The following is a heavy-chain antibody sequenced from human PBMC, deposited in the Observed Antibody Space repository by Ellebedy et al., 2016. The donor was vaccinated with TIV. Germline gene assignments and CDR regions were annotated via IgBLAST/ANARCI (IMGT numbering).Heavy chain of an antibody. V-gene: IGHV4-39*01. CDR1: GGSISSSSNC. CDR3: ARWIGELLYVRWFDP. D-gene: IGHD3-10*01. CDR2: IYHTGST. Sequence: SETLSLTCTVSGGSISSSSNCWGWIRQPPGKGLEWIGSIYHTGSTYYNPSLKSRVTMSVDTSKNQFYLRLTSVTAADTAMYYCARWIGELLYVRWFDPWGQGTLVTVSS. J-gene: IGHJ5*02.